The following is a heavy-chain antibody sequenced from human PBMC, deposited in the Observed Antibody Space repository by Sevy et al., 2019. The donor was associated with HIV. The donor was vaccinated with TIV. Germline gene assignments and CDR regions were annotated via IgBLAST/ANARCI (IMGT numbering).Heavy chain of an antibody. Sequence: GGSLRLSCAASGFTFSSYAMHWVRQAPGKGLEWVAVISCDGSNKYYADSVKGRFTISRDNSKNTLYLQMNSLRAEDTAVYYCASLPPSSSWYGFDYWGQGTLVTVSS. J-gene: IGHJ4*02. CDR3: ASLPPSSSWYGFDY. CDR1: GFTFSSYA. CDR2: ISCDGSNK. V-gene: IGHV3-30-3*01. D-gene: IGHD6-13*01.